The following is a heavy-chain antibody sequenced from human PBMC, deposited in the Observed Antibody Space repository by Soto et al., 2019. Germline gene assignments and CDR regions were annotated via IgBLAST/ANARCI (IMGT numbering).Heavy chain of an antibody. CDR1: GYSISSGYY. V-gene: IGHV4-38-2*01. Sequence: ETLSLTCAVSGYSISSGYYWGWIRQPPGKGLEWIGSIYHSGSTYYNPSLKSRVTISVDTSKNQFSLKLSSVTAADTAVYYCARGGSSSSVVSVPFDYWGQGTLVTVSS. CDR3: ARGGSSSSVVSVPFDY. D-gene: IGHD6-6*01. J-gene: IGHJ4*02. CDR2: IYHSGST.